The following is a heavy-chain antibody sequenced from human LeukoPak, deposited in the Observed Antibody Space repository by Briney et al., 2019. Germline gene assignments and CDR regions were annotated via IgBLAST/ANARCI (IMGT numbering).Heavy chain of an antibody. Sequence: PSETLSLTCTVSGCSISTYYWSWIRQPPGKRLEWIGYIYYSGSTSYNPSLKSRVTISVDTSKSQISLKLSSVTAADTAVYYCARDLGVMVRAFDIWGQGTMVTVSS. CDR1: GCSISTYY. D-gene: IGHD5-18*01. V-gene: IGHV4-59*01. CDR3: ARDLGVMVRAFDI. J-gene: IGHJ3*02. CDR2: IYYSGST.